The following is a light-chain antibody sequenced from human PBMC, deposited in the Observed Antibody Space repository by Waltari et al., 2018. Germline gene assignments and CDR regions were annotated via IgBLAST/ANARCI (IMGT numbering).Light chain of an antibody. V-gene: IGLV3-1*01. J-gene: IGLJ3*02. CDR3: QAWDSSTVV. CDR2: QDT. Sequence: SYELTQPPSVSVSPGQTATITCPGDKLGDKSVCWYQQKPGPSPVVVIFQDTKRPSGIPERFSGSNSGNTATLIINGTQAMDEADYYCQAWDSSTVVFGGGTKLTVL. CDR1: KLGDKS.